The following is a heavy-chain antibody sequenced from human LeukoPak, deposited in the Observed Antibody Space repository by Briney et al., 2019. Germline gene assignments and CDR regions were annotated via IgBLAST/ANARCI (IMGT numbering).Heavy chain of an antibody. Sequence: ASVKVSCKASGYTFTGYCIHWVRQAPGQGLDWMGWINPYNGGTNYSQKFQGRVTMTMDTSISTAYMELSGLTSDDTAIYYRARSYYDSSGDYGAYWGQGTLVTVSS. CDR2: INPYNGGT. J-gene: IGHJ4*02. CDR1: GYTFTGYC. D-gene: IGHD3-22*01. V-gene: IGHV1-2*02. CDR3: ARSYYDSSGDYGAY.